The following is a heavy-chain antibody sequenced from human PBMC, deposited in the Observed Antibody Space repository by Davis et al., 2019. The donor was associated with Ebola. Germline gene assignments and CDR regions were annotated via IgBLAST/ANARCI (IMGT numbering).Heavy chain of an antibody. V-gene: IGHV4-59*01. CDR3: ARTPSSSWDNWFDP. Sequence: MPSETLSLTCTVSGGSISNYYWSWIRQPPGKGLEWIGYIYYSGSTNYNPSLKSRVTISVDTSKNQFSLKLSSVTAADTAVYYCARTPSSSWDNWFDPWGQGTLVTVSS. CDR2: IYYSGST. D-gene: IGHD6-13*01. J-gene: IGHJ5*02. CDR1: GGSISNYY.